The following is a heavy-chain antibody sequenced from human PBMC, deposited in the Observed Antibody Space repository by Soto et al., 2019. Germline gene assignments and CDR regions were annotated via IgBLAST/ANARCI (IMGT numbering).Heavy chain of an antibody. V-gene: IGHV3-23*01. CDR2: ISGGGDYT. CDR1: GFTFSTYV. CDR3: AKGSASARPYYFDY. D-gene: IGHD6-6*01. Sequence: GGSLRLSCAASGFTFSTYVLSWVRQAPGKGLEWVSAISGGGDYTYYADSVKGRFTISRDHSKNTLYLQMGSLRAEDTALYYCAKGSASARPYYFDYWGQGTLVTVPQ. J-gene: IGHJ4*01.